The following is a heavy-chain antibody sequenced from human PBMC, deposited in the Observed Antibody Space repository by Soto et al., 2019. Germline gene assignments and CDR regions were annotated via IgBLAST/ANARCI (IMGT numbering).Heavy chain of an antibody. V-gene: IGHV4-4*02. J-gene: IGHJ5*02. D-gene: IGHD3-10*01. CDR1: GGSISSSNW. CDR3: ARRPRSYYNWFDP. CDR2: IYHSGST. Sequence: QVQLQESGPGLVKPSGTLSLTCAVSGGSISSSNWWSWVRQPPGKGLEWIGEIYHSGSTNYNPSLKTRVXXSXDXXKNQFSLKLSSVTAADTALYYCARRPRSYYNWFDPWGQGTLVTVSS.